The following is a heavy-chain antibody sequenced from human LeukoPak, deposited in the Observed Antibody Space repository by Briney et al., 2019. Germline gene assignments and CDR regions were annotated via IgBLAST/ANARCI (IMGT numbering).Heavy chain of an antibody. D-gene: IGHD3-10*01. Sequence: PSETLSLTCTVSGGSISSGGYYWSWIRQHPGKGLEWIGYIYYSGSTNYNPSLKSRVTISVDTSKNQFSLKLSSVTAADTAVYYCARSPVLLWFGRPEGYFDYWGQGTLVTVSS. CDR2: IYYSGST. V-gene: IGHV4-61*08. CDR3: ARSPVLLWFGRPEGYFDY. CDR1: GGSISSGGYY. J-gene: IGHJ4*02.